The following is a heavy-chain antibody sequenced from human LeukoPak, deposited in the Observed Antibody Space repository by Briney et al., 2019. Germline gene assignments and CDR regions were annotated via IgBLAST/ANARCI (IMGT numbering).Heavy chain of an antibody. CDR3: ARSRSLVGASNY. Sequence: ASEKVSCKASGYTFTSYGISWVRQAPGQGLEWMGWISAYNGNTNYAQKLQGRVTMTTDTSTSTAYMELRSLRSDDTAVYYCARSRSLVGASNYWGQGTLVTVSS. CDR1: GYTFTSYG. D-gene: IGHD1-26*01. V-gene: IGHV1-18*01. CDR2: ISAYNGNT. J-gene: IGHJ4*02.